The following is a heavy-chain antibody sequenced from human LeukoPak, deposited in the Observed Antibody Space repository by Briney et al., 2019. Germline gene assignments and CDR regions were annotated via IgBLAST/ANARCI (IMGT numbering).Heavy chain of an antibody. CDR1: GGSISSSSYY. CDR3: AKDLVVGALDY. CDR2: ISGSGGST. V-gene: IGHV3-23*01. Sequence: ETLSLTCTVSGGSISSSSYYWGWIRQAPGKGLEWVSSISGSGGSTDYADSVKGRFTISRDNSRNMVFLQMNSLRADDTAVYYCAKDLVVGALDYWGQGTLVTVSS. D-gene: IGHD1-26*01. J-gene: IGHJ4*02.